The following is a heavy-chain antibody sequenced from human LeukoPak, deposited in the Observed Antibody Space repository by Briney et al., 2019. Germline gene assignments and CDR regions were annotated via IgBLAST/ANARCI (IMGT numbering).Heavy chain of an antibody. J-gene: IGHJ3*02. V-gene: IGHV1-69*04. Sequence: SVKVSCKASGGTFSSYAISWVRQAPGQGLEWMGRIIPILGIANYAQKFQGRVTITADKSTSTAYMELSSLRSEDTAVYYCVRDGEMPYDAYDIWGQGTMVTVSS. CDR1: GGTFSSYA. CDR2: IIPILGIA. CDR3: VRDGEMPYDAYDI. D-gene: IGHD3-10*01.